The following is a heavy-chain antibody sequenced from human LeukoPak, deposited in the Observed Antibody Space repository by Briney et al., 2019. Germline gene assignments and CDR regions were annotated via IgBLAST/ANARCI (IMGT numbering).Heavy chain of an antibody. D-gene: IGHD5-12*01. CDR2: ISSSLDTI. CDR1: GFTFSTYS. CDR3: VRGPRYSGFDYFDY. Sequence: SGGSLRLSCAASGFTFSTYSMNRVRQAPGKGLEWVSYISSSLDTIYYADSVKGRFTISRDNAKNSLYLQMSSLRRKDTAVYFCVRGPRYSGFDYFDYWGQGTLVTVSS. J-gene: IGHJ4*02. V-gene: IGHV3-48*01.